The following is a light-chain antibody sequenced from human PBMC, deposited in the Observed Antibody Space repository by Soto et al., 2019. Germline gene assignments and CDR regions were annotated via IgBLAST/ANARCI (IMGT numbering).Light chain of an antibody. V-gene: IGKV3-11*01. J-gene: IGKJ5*01. Sequence: IVMPQYPATLSVSPGERATLSFRASQSVSSYLAWYQQKAGQAPRLLIYDASNRATGIPARFSGSGSGTDFTLTISSLEPEDFAVYYCQQRSNWVTFGQGTRLEIK. CDR2: DAS. CDR3: QQRSNWVT. CDR1: QSVSSY.